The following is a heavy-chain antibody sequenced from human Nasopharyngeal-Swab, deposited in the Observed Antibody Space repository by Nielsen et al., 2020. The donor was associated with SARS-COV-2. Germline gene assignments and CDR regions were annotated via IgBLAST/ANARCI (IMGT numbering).Heavy chain of an antibody. Sequence: ASVKVSCKASGYTFTGYYMHWVRQAPGQGLEWMGWINPNSGGTNYAQKFQGRVTMTRDTSISTAYMELSRLRSDDTAVYYCARDRGSGAGFDYWGQGTLVTVSS. CDR2: INPNSGGT. V-gene: IGHV1-2*02. CDR1: GYTFTGYY. J-gene: IGHJ4*02. D-gene: IGHD3-10*01. CDR3: ARDRGSGAGFDY.